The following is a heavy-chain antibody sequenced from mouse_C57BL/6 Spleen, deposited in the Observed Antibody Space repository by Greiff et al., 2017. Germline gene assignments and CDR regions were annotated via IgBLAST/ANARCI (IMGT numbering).Heavy chain of an antibody. Sequence: EVKVEESGPGLVKPSQSLSLTCSVTGYSITSGYYWNWIRQFPGNKLEWMGYISYDGSNNYNPSLKNRISITRDTSKNQFFLKLNSVTTEDTATYYCARDRYGSRDYWGQGTTLTVSS. J-gene: IGHJ2*01. CDR3: ARDRYGSRDY. D-gene: IGHD1-1*01. CDR2: ISYDGSN. CDR1: GYSITSGYY. V-gene: IGHV3-6*01.